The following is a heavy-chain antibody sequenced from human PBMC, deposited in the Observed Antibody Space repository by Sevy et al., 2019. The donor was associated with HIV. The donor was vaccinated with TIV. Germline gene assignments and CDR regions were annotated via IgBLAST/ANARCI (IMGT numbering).Heavy chain of an antibody. V-gene: IGHV3-30*18. J-gene: IGHJ4*02. CDR2: ISYDGSNK. CDR1: GFTFSSYG. Sequence: GGSLRLSCAASGFTFSSYGMHWVRQAPGKGLEWVAVISYDGSNKYYADSVKGRFTISRDNSKNTLYLQMNSLRAEDTAVYYCAKICVGDYVWGSYRKETHDYWGQGTLVTVSS. D-gene: IGHD3-16*02. CDR3: AKICVGDYVWGSYRKETHDY.